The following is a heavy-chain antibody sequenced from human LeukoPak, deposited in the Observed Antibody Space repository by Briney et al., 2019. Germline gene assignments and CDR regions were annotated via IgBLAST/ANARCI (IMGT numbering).Heavy chain of an antibody. CDR3: VRVHCSGGGCYQRNEGLEI. J-gene: IGHJ3*02. V-gene: IGHV3-21*01. CDR2: ISVDSNYL. D-gene: IGHD2-15*01. CDR1: GFTFNTYS. Sequence: GGSLRLSCAASGFTFNTYSMNWVRQAPGKGLEWVSSISVDSNYLYYVDSLRRRFTVSRDNTKNSLYLQMNSLRAEDTAVYYCVRVHCSGGGCYQRNEGLEIWGQGTMVTVSS.